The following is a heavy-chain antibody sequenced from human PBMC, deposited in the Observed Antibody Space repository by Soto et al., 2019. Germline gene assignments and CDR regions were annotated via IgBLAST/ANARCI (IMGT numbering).Heavy chain of an antibody. J-gene: IGHJ5*02. Sequence: SETLSLTCTVSGGSISSSSYYWGWIRQPPGKGREWIGSIYYSGSTYYNPSLKSRVTISVDTSKNQFSLKLSSVTAADTAVYYCARHYDILTGYYQRGVNWFDPWGQGTLVTVSS. V-gene: IGHV4-39*01. D-gene: IGHD3-9*01. CDR2: IYYSGST. CDR3: ARHYDILTGYYQRGVNWFDP. CDR1: GGSISSSSYY.